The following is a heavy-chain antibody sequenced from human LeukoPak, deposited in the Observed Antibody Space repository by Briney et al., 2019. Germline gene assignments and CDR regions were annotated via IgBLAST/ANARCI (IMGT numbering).Heavy chain of an antibody. J-gene: IGHJ6*02. CDR2: IYYSGST. D-gene: IGHD1-1*01. V-gene: IGHV4-59*08. Sequence: SETLSLTCTVSGGSISSYYWSWIRQPPGKGLEWIGYIYYSGSTNYNPSLKSRVTISVDTSKNQFPLKLSSVTAADTAVYYCAGTYDLYGMDVWGQGTTVTVSS. CDR1: GGSISSYY. CDR3: AGTYDLYGMDV.